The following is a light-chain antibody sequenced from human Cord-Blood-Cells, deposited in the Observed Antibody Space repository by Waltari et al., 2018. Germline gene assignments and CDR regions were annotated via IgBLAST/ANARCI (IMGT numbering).Light chain of an antibody. CDR1: QSISSW. V-gene: IGKV1-5*03. J-gene: IGKJ2*01. Sequence: DIQMTQSPSTLSASVGDRVTITCRASQSISSWLAWYQQKPGKAPKLLIYKASSLESGVPSRFSGSGSGTEFTLTISSLQPHDFATYYCQQYNSYSLYTFGQGTKLEIK. CDR2: KAS. CDR3: QQYNSYSLYT.